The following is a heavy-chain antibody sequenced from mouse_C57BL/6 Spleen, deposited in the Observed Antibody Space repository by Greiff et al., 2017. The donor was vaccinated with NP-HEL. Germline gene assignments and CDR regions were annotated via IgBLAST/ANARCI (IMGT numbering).Heavy chain of an antibody. CDR3: ARKRRWYFDV. CDR1: GYTLPSHR. J-gene: IGHJ1*03. Sequence: QVQLTQPGAEPVKPGASVKMFRQASGYTLPSHRITWVKPRPGQGPEWIGDIYPGSGSSNHNEKFKSKATLAVDTSSSTAYMQLSSLSSEDSAVYCCARKRRWYFDVWGTGTTVTVAS. D-gene: IGHD2-12*01. CDR2: IYPGSGSS. V-gene: IGHV1-55*01.